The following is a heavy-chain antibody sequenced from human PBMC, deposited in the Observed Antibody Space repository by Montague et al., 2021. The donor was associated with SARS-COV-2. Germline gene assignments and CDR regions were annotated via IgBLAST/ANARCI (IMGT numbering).Heavy chain of an antibody. J-gene: IGHJ5*02. CDR2: IYPRDPDT. D-gene: IGHD3-10*01. Sequence: QSVAEVKTPGESLKISCKASGYSFPTYWIGWVRQMPGKGLEWMGAIYPRDPDTRYSPSFQGQVTISVDKSISTAYLQWSSLKASDTAMYYCARDPGYGSGSYNYFDPWGRGTLVTVSS. V-gene: IGHV5-51*03. CDR3: ARDPGYGSGSYNYFDP. CDR1: GYSFPTYW.